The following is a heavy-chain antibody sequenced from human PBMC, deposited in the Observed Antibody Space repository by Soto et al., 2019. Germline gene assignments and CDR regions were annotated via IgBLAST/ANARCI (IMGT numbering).Heavy chain of an antibody. CDR3: ARGTGTTGSKDASDI. J-gene: IGHJ3*02. Sequence: QVQLVESGGGVVQPGRSLRLSCAASGFTFSSYGMHWVRQAPGKGLEWVAVIWYDGSNKYYADSVKGRFTISRDNSKNTLYLQMNSLRAEDTAVYYCARGTGTTGSKDASDIWGQGTMVTVSS. D-gene: IGHD1-1*01. V-gene: IGHV3-33*01. CDR2: IWYDGSNK. CDR1: GFTFSSYG.